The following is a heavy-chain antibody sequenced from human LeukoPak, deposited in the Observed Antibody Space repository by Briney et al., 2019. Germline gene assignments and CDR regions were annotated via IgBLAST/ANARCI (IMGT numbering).Heavy chain of an antibody. V-gene: IGHV4-31*03. Sequence: SETLSLTCTVPGGSISSGGYYWSWIRQHPGKGLEWIGYIYYSGGTYYNPSLKSRVTISVDTSKNQFSLKLSSVTAADTAVYYCARTITIFAFDPWGQGTLVTVSS. CDR3: ARTITIFAFDP. CDR1: GGSISSGGYY. CDR2: IYYSGGT. J-gene: IGHJ5*02. D-gene: IGHD3-3*01.